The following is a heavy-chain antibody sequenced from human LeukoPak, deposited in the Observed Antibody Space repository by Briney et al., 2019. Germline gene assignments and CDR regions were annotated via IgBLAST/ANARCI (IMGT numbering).Heavy chain of an antibody. D-gene: IGHD1-7*01. J-gene: IGHJ4*02. CDR1: GYTFTNYY. CDR2: IDPNTGGT. Sequence: ASVKVSCKTSGYTFTNYYIHWVRQAPGQGLEWMGRIDPNTGGTKSAKNFQGRVTMTRDTSISTAYMALSGLRSDDTAVYYCASLYDIIGTTVDYWGQGTLVTVSS. CDR3: ASLYDIIGTTVDY. V-gene: IGHV1-2*06.